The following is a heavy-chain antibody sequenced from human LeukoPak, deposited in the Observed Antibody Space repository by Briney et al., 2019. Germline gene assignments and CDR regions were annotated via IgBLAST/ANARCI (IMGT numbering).Heavy chain of an antibody. D-gene: IGHD4-23*01. CDR3: ARRAGGYSHPYDY. CDR2: IYSGGST. V-gene: IGHV3-53*01. CDR1: GFTFSDFP. J-gene: IGHJ4*02. Sequence: GALRLSCAASGFTFSDFPMIWVRQAPGKGLEWVSLIYSGGSTYYADSVKGRFTISRDNSKNTLYLQMNSLRAEDTAVYYCARRAGGYSHPYDYWGQGTLVTVSS.